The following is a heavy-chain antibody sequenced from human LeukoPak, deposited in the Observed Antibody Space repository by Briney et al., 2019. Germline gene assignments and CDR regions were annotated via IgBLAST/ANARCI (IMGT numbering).Heavy chain of an antibody. Sequence: SETLSLTCTVSGGSISSGDYYWSWIRQPPGKGLEWIGYIYHSGSTYYNPSLKSRVTISVDTSKNQFSLRLTSVAAADTAVYYCARRSGTIDYWGQGTLVTVSS. CDR1: GGSISSGDYY. CDR3: ARRSGTIDY. CDR2: IYHSGST. D-gene: IGHD1-26*01. J-gene: IGHJ4*02. V-gene: IGHV4-30-2*03.